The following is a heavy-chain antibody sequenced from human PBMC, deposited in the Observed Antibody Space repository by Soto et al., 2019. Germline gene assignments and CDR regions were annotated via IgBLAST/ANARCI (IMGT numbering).Heavy chain of an antibody. Sequence: QVQLVQSGAEVKKPGSSVKVSCKASGGTFSSYTISWVRQAPGQGLEWMGRIIPILGIANYAQKFQGRVTXXAXKXXSTAYMELSSLRSEDTAVYYCAGGHDLPLSGYFDYWGQGTLVTVSS. CDR3: AGGHDLPLSGYFDY. CDR2: IIPILGIA. CDR1: GGTFSSYT. J-gene: IGHJ4*02. D-gene: IGHD1-1*01. V-gene: IGHV1-69*02.